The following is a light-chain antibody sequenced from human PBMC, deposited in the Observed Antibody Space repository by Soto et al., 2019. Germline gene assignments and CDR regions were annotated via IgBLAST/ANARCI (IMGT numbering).Light chain of an antibody. Sequence: DIVMTQSPDSLAVSLGERATINCKSSQSVLHSSNNKNYLAWYQHKKGQPPKMLIYWASTRESGVPDRFSGSGSGTDFTLPISRLQAEDVEVYYCQQYYSPPQTFGQGTKVDIK. V-gene: IGKV4-1*01. CDR1: QSVLHSSNNKNY. CDR2: WAS. J-gene: IGKJ1*01. CDR3: QQYYSPPQT.